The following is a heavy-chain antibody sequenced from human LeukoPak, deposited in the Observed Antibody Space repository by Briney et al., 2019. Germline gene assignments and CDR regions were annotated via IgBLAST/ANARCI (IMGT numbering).Heavy chain of an antibody. V-gene: IGHV1-69*13. J-gene: IGHJ4*02. D-gene: IGHD1-7*01. Sequence: ASVKVSCKASGGTFSSYAISWVRQAPGQGLEWMGEIIPIFGTANYAQKFQGRVTITADESTSTAYMELSSLRSEDTAVYYCARVFPELELRGGFDYWGQGTLVTVSS. CDR2: IIPIFGTA. CDR1: GGTFSSYA. CDR3: ARVFPELELRGGFDY.